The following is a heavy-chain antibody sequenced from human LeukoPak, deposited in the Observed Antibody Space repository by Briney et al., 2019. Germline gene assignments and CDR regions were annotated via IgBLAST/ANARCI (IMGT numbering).Heavy chain of an antibody. D-gene: IGHD3-10*01. J-gene: IGHJ6*03. V-gene: IGHV1-69*05. CDR1: GGTFSSYG. CDR3: AFGLGYYYYMDV. CDR2: IIPIFDTA. Sequence: SVKVSRKASGGTFSSYGISWVRQAPGQGLEWMGRIIPIFDTANYAQKFQGRVTITTDESTSTAYMELSSLRSEDTAVYYCAFGLGYYYYMDVWGKGTTVTASS.